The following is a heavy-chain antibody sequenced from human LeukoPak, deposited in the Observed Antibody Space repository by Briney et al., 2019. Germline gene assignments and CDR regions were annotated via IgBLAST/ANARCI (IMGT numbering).Heavy chain of an antibody. J-gene: IGHJ4*02. V-gene: IGHV3-30*02. CDR2: IRYDGSNK. CDR3: AKARRLYSGYELDY. CDR1: GFTLSSYS. Sequence: GGSLRLSCAASGFTLSSYSMHWVRQAPGKGLEWVAFIRYDGSNKKYADSVKGRLTISRDNSKNTLYLQMNSLRSEDTAVYYCAKARRLYSGYELDYWSQGTLVTVSS. D-gene: IGHD5-12*01.